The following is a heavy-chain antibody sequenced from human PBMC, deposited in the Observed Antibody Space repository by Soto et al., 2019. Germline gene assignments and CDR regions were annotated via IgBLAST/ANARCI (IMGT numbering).Heavy chain of an antibody. Sequence: ETLSLTCAVSGGSINSGAYSWSWVRQAPGKGPEWVSSISASGAYTYYADSVKGRFTISRDNSKNTLYLQLNSLRAEDTATYYCAKIGVIAMWFFDCWGQGTLVTVSS. CDR2: ISASGAYT. CDR3: AKIGVIAMWFFDC. D-gene: IGHD2-21*01. J-gene: IGHJ4*02. V-gene: IGHV3-23*01. CDR1: GGSINSGAYS.